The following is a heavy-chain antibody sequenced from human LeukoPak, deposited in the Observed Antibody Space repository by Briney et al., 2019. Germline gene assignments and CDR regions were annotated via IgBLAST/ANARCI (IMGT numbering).Heavy chain of an antibody. Sequence: GGSLRLSCAASGFTFSTYSLSWVRQAPGKGLEWVSYIGGTGTTIYYADSVKGRFTISRDNAKNSLYLQMNSLRAEDTAVYYCARAVAAARGVNYFDYWGQGTLVTVSS. D-gene: IGHD3-10*01. CDR3: ARAVAAARGVNYFDY. V-gene: IGHV3-48*04. CDR2: IGGTGTTI. CDR1: GFTFSTYS. J-gene: IGHJ4*02.